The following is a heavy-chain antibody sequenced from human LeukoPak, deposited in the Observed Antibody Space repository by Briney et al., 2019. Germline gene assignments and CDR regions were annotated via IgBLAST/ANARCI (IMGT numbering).Heavy chain of an antibody. D-gene: IGHD7-27*01. CDR1: GFTFSSHS. CDR2: ISSSSSTI. CDR3: TTDLITGDDY. V-gene: IGHV3-48*01. Sequence: GGSLRLSCAASGFTFSSHSMNWVRQAPGKGLEWVSYISSSSSTIYYADSVKGRFTISRDNAKNSLYLQMNSLRAEDTAVYYCTTDLITGDDYWGQGTLVTVSS. J-gene: IGHJ4*02.